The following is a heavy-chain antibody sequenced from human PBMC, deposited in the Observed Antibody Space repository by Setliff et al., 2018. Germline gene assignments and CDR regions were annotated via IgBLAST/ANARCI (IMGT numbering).Heavy chain of an antibody. CDR2: IKQDGSEE. D-gene: IGHD2-15*01. J-gene: IGHJ4*02. CDR3: ARDEVNCSGSKCYSGFDS. Sequence: GGSLRLSCAASGFTFSNYWMSWVRQTPGKGLEWVAHIKQDGSEEYYVDSVKGRFIISRDNAKNSLYLQMNSLRAEDTAVYYCARDEVNCSGSKCYSGFDSWGQGTLVTVSS. CDR1: GFTFSNYW. V-gene: IGHV3-7*01.